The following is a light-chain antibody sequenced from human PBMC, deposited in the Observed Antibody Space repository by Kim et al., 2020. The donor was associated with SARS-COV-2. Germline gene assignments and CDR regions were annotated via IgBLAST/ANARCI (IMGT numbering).Light chain of an antibody. CDR2: GAS. CDR3: QQYGSSRT. CDR1: QSVSSSY. V-gene: IGKV3-20*01. Sequence: SSPGESATPSCRASQSVSSSYLAWYQQKPGQAPRLLIYGASSRATGIPDRFSGSGSGTDFTLTISRLEPEDFAVYYCQQYGSSRTFGQGTKVDIK. J-gene: IGKJ1*01.